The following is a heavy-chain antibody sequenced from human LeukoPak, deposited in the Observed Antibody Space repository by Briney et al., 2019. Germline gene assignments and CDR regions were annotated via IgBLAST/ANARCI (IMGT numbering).Heavy chain of an antibody. Sequence: GGSLRLSCAASGFTFSSYAMHWVRQAPGKGLEWVAVISYDGSNKYYADSVKGRFTISRDNSKNTLYLQMNSLRAEDTAVYYCLAAGNFDYWGQGTLATVSS. V-gene: IGHV3-30*04. CDR2: ISYDGSNK. CDR1: GFTFSSYA. J-gene: IGHJ4*02. CDR3: LAAGNFDY. D-gene: IGHD6-25*01.